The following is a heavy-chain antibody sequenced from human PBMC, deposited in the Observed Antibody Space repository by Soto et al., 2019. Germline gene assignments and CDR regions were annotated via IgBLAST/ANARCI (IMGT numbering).Heavy chain of an antibody. D-gene: IGHD2-21*02. CDR1: GGSISSGGYY. V-gene: IGHV4-31*03. Sequence: QVQLQESGPGLVKPSQTLSLTCTVSGGSISSGGYYWSWIRQHPGKGLEWIGYIYYSGSTYYNPSRKSRVTISVDTSKNQFSLKLSSVTAADTAVYYCARLSYCGGDCYSGTTIDYWGQGTLVTVSS. CDR3: ARLSYCGGDCYSGTTIDY. J-gene: IGHJ4*02. CDR2: IYYSGST.